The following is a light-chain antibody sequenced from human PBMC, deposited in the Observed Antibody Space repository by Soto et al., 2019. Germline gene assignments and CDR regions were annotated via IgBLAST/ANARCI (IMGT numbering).Light chain of an antibody. Sequence: QSALTQPVSVSGSPGQSITISCTGTSSDVGSYSLVSWYQQHPGKAPQLMIYEVSKRPSGVSNRFSASKSGNTASLTISGLQAEDEADYYCCSYAGSTTLYVFGSGTKVTVL. J-gene: IGLJ1*01. CDR2: EVS. V-gene: IGLV2-23*02. CDR1: SSDVGSYSL. CDR3: CSYAGSTTLYV.